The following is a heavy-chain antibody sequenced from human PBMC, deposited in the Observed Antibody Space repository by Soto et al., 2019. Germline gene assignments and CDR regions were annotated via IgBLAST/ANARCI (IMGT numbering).Heavy chain of an antibody. CDR1: GVSITSHY. D-gene: IGHD3-16*01. CDR3: TVGGAGHPFDY. J-gene: IGHJ4*02. V-gene: IGHV4-59*11. Sequence: PSETLSRTCTFSGVSITSHYWTWIRQPPGKGLEWIGNIHYSGSTNYSPSLKGRVIISVDTSENQSSLKLSSVTTADTAVYYCTVGGAGHPFDYWGQGTLVTVSS. CDR2: IHYSGST.